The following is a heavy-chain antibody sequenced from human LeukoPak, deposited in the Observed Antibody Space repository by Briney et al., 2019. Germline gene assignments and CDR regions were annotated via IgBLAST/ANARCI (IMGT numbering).Heavy chain of an antibody. CDR1: GGSFSGYY. CDR2: INHSGST. V-gene: IGHV4-34*01. CDR3: ARAEIVVVSAAPYAFDI. D-gene: IGHD2-2*01. Sequence: PSETLSLTCAVYGGSFSGYYWSWIRQPPGKGLEWIGEINHSGSTNYNPSLKSRVTISVDTSKNQFSLKLSSVTAADTAVYYCARAEIVVVSAAPYAFDIWGQGTMVTVSS. J-gene: IGHJ3*02.